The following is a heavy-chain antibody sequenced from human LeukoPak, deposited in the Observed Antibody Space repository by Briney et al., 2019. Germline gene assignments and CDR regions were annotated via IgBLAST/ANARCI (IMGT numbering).Heavy chain of an antibody. J-gene: IGHJ5*02. CDR3: ARDGHDILTGYYPSNWFDP. CDR1: GFTFSSYW. Sequence: PGGSLRLSCAASGFTFSSYWMHWVRQAPGKGLVWVSRINSDGSSTSYADSVKGRLTISRDNAKNTLYLQMNSLRAEDTAVYYCARDGHDILTGYYPSNWFDPWGQGTLVAVSS. CDR2: INSDGSST. D-gene: IGHD3-9*01. V-gene: IGHV3-74*01.